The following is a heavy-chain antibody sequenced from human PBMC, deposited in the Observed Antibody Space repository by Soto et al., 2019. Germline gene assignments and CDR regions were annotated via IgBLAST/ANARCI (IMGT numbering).Heavy chain of an antibody. V-gene: IGHV3-23*01. Sequence: GGSLRLSCAASGFTFSTSAMRWVRQASGKGLEWVSAIRGSGGNSTFYGDSVKGRFTISRDNSKNSLYLQMNSLGAEDTAVYYCAKGGGSCCFDNWGQGTLVTVSS. CDR3: AKGGGSCCFDN. CDR2: IRGSGGNST. D-gene: IGHD2-15*01. CDR1: GFTFSTSA. J-gene: IGHJ4*02.